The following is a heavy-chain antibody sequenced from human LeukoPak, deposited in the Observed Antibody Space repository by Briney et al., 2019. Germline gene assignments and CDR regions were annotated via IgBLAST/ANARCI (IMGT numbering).Heavy chain of an antibody. Sequence: GGSLRLSCVASGFIVSSDYMSWVRQAPGKGLEWVSVVYSGGRTYYADSVKGRFTISRDNSKNTLYLQMNSLRAEDTAVYYCARGNSGSSYVEYYYGMDVWGQGTTVTVSS. CDR1: GFIVSSDY. J-gene: IGHJ6*02. V-gene: IGHV3-53*01. CDR3: ARGNSGSSYVEYYYGMDV. CDR2: VYSGGRT. D-gene: IGHD1-26*01.